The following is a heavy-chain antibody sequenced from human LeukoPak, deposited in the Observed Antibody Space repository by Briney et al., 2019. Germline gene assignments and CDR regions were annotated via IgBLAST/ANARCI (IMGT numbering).Heavy chain of an antibody. CDR3: ARNGGVATISNWFDP. J-gene: IGHJ5*02. V-gene: IGHV1-69*13. Sequence: ASAKVSCKASGGTFSSYAISWVRQAPGQGLEWMGGIIPIFGTANYAQKFQGRVTITADESTSTAYMELSSLRSEDTAVYYCARNGGVATISNWFDPWGQGTLVTVSS. CDR1: GGTFSSYA. CDR2: IIPIFGTA. D-gene: IGHD5-12*01.